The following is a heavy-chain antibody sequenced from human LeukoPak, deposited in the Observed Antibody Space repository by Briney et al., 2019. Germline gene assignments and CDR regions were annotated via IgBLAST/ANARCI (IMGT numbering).Heavy chain of an antibody. J-gene: IGHJ4*02. CDR1: GFTFSSYW. CDR3: ARDMKATRSYSDY. V-gene: IGHV3-30-3*01. CDR2: ISYDGSNK. Sequence: GGSLRLSCAASGFTFSSYWMSWVRQAPGKGLEWVAVISYDGSNKYYADSVKGRFTISRDNSKNTLYLQMNSLRAEDTAVYYCARDMKATRSYSDYWGQGTLVTVSS. D-gene: IGHD3-16*01.